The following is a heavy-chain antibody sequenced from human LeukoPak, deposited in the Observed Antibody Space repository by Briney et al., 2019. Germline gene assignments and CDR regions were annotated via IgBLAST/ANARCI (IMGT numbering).Heavy chain of an antibody. J-gene: IGHJ6*03. V-gene: IGHV3-74*01. CDR2: IKTDGSIT. Sequence: GGSLRLSCAASGFSFSVYWMHWVRQAPGKGPVWVSRIKTDGSITDYADFVKGRFTISRDNAKNSLYLQMNSLRAEDTAVYYCVRRSGYDNYYYYYYMDVWGKGTTVTVSS. CDR3: VRRSGYDNYYYYYYMDV. CDR1: GFSFSVYW. D-gene: IGHD5-12*01.